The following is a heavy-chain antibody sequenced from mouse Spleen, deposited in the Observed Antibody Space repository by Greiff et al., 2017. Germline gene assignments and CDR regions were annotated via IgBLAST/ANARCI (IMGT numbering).Heavy chain of an antibody. V-gene: IGHV5-12*01. Sequence: EVKLVESGGGLVQPGGSLKLSCAASGFTFSDYYMYWVRQTPEKRLEWVAYISNGGGSTYYPDTVKGRFTISRDNAKNTLYLQMSRLKSEDTAMYYCARPSYYSNYEFAYWGQGTLVTVSA. CDR1: GFTFSDYY. CDR3: ARPSYYSNYEFAY. J-gene: IGHJ3*01. CDR2: ISNGGGST. D-gene: IGHD2-5*01.